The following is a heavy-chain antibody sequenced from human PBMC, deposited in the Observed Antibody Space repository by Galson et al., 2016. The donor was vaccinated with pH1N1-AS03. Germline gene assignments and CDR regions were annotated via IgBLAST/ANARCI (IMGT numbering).Heavy chain of an antibody. J-gene: IGHJ5*02. CDR3: ARMNYDFWRGSNPGWWFDP. D-gene: IGHD3-3*01. CDR2: INRDGSNT. V-gene: IGHV3-74*01. Sequence: SLRLSCAGSGFIFSTYWMHWVRQVPGKGLLWVSHINRDGSNTSYADSVKGRFTISRDNAKNMVYLQMNSLSGEDTAVYYCARMNYDFWRGSNPGWWFDPWGQGTQVTVSS. CDR1: GFIFSTYW.